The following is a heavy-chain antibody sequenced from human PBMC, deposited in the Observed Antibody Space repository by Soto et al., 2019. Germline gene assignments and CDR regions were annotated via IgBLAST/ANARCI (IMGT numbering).Heavy chain of an antibody. Sequence: GGSLRLSCAASGFIFKMYWMHWVRQSPGKGLVWISRIYNDGTYSDYADSVRGRFTISRGNVNDTLYLQMNNLRAEDSGLYYCTRGPRPISTGTGAYWGQGTQVTVSS. J-gene: IGHJ4*02. V-gene: IGHV3-74*01. D-gene: IGHD3-10*01. CDR2: IYNDGTYS. CDR1: GFIFKMYW. CDR3: TRGPRPISTGTGAY.